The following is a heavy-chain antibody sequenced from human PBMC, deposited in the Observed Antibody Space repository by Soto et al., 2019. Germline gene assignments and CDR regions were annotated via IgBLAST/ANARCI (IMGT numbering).Heavy chain of an antibody. CDR3: AKDKGRVLSSPGPFDP. D-gene: IGHD6-13*01. V-gene: IGHV3-23*01. J-gene: IGHJ5*02. Sequence: GGSLRLSCAASGFTFSSYAMSWVRQAPGKGLEWVSAISGSGGSTYYADSVKGRFTISRDNSKNTLYLQMNSLRAEDAAVYYCAKDKGRVLSSPGPFDPWGQGTLVTVSS. CDR2: ISGSGGST. CDR1: GFTFSSYA.